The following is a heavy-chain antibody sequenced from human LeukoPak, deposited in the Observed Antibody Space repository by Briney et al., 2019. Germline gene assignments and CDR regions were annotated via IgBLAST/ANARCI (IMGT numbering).Heavy chain of an antibody. CDR1: GGSVSSGSYY. Sequence: SETLSLTCTVSGGSVSSGSYYWSWIRQPPGKGLEWIGYIYYSGSTNYNPSLKSRVTISVDTSKNQFSLKLSSVTAADTAVYYCALSSWDSSGYYYTDYWGQGTLVTVSS. CDR3: ALSSWDSSGYYYTDY. V-gene: IGHV4-61*01. J-gene: IGHJ4*02. CDR2: IYYSGST. D-gene: IGHD3-22*01.